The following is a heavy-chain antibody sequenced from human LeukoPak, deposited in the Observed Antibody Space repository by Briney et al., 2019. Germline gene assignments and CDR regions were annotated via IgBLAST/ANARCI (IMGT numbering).Heavy chain of an antibody. Sequence: GGSLRLSCAASGFTFSSYSMNWVRQAPGKGLEWVSSISSSSSYIYYADSVKGRFTISRDNAKNSLYLQMNSLGAEDTAVYYCARRHVLLEITGGMDVWGQGTTVTVSS. CDR2: ISSSSSYI. CDR3: ARRHVLLEITGGMDV. J-gene: IGHJ6*02. CDR1: GFTFSSYS. D-gene: IGHD3-10*01. V-gene: IGHV3-21*01.